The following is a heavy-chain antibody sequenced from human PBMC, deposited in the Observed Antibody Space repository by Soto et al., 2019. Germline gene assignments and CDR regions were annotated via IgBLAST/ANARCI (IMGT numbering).Heavy chain of an antibody. J-gene: IGHJ5*02. CDR1: GGSFSDFY. Sequence: SETLSLTCAVYGGSFSDFYWSWIRQPPGKGLEWIGEINHSGSTNYNPSLKSRVTISVDTSKNQFSLKLSSVTAADTAVYYCARSIGCTSCLSPNLSWFDPWGQGTLVTVSS. V-gene: IGHV4-34*01. CDR2: INHSGST. CDR3: ARSIGCTSCLSPNLSWFDP. D-gene: IGHD2-2*01.